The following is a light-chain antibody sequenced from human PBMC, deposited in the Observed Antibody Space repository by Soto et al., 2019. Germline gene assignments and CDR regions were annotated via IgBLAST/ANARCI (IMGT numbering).Light chain of an antibody. CDR3: QSYGSSPSANFV. V-gene: IGLV1-40*01. J-gene: IGLJ1*01. Sequence: QSMLTQPPSMSGAPGQRVTISCTGSSSNIGAGYDVHWYQQLPGKAPKLLIYGNDNRPSGVPERFSGSKSGTSASLAITGLRADDEADYYCQSYGSSPSANFVFGTGTKVTVL. CDR2: GND. CDR1: SSNIGAGYD.